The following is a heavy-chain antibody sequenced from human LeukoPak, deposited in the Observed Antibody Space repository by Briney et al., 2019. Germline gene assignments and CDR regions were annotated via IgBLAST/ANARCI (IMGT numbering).Heavy chain of an antibody. V-gene: IGHV1-2*02. CDR3: TRGSTSDY. Sequence: ASVKVSCKAFGYTFTDYYLYWVRQAPGQGLEWMGWNNPNSGGTNYAQKFQGRVTMTRDTSINTIYMELSSLRSDDTAVYYCTRGSTSDYWGQGTLVTVSS. CDR2: NNPNSGGT. CDR1: GYTFTDYY. J-gene: IGHJ4*02.